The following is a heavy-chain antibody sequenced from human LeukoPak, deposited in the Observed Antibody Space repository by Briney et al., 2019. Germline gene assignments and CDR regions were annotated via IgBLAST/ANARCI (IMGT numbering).Heavy chain of an antibody. CDR1: GGTFSSYA. CDR2: IIPIFGTA. D-gene: IGHD4-17*01. J-gene: IGHJ4*02. V-gene: IGHV1-69*13. CDR3: ARLYGVSYYFDY. Sequence: ASVKVSCKASGGTFSSYAISWVRQAPGQGLDWMGGIIPIFGTANYAQKFQGRVTITADESTRTAYMELSSLRSEDTAVYYCARLYGVSYYFDYWGQGTLVTVSS.